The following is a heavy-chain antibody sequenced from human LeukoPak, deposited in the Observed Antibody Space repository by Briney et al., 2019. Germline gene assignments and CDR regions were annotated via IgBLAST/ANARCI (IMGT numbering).Heavy chain of an antibody. CDR1: GYSFTGQD. J-gene: IGHJ4*02. D-gene: IGHD6-6*01. CDR2: INPNTGGT. CDR3: ASYPRYSSSPPFDY. V-gene: IGHV1-2*02. Sequence: ASVEVSCKASGYSFTGQDMHWVRQAPGQGLEWMGWINPNTGGTNYAQKFQGRVTMTRDTTISAAFMELSRLTSDDTAVYYCASYPRYSSSPPFDYWGQGTLVTVSP.